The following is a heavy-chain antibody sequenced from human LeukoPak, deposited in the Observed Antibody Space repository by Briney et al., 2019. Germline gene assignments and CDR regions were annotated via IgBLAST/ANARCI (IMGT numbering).Heavy chain of an antibody. CDR2: IRYDGSNK. Sequence: PGGSLRLSCAASGFTFSSYGIHWVRQAPGKGLEWVAFIRYDGSNKYYADSVKGRFTISRDNSKNTLYLQMNSLRAEDTAVYYCAKHSSSWYKVGWFDPWGQGTLVTVSS. CDR1: GFTFSSYG. J-gene: IGHJ5*02. D-gene: IGHD6-13*01. V-gene: IGHV3-30*02. CDR3: AKHSSSWYKVGWFDP.